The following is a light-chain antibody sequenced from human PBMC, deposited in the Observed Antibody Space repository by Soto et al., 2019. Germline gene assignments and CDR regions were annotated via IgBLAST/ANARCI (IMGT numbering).Light chain of an antibody. J-gene: IGLJ1*01. CDR1: SSDVGGYDY. Sequence: QSVLTQPPSVSGSPGQSVTISCTGTSSDVGGYDYVSLYQQRPGKAPKLLIYDVTKRPSGVPDRFSGSKSGNTASLTISGLQAEDEADFYCCPYGGSFPYVFGTGTKVTVL. CDR2: DVT. CDR3: CPYGGSFPYV. V-gene: IGLV2-11*01.